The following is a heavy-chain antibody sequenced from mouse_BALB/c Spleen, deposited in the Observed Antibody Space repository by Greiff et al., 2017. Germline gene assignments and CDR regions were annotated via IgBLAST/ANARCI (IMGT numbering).Heavy chain of an antibody. V-gene: IGHV5-6-5*01. J-gene: IGHJ4*01. Sequence: EVKVVESGGGLVKPGGSLKLSCAASGFTFSSYAMSWVRQSPEKRLEWVASISSGGSTYYPDSVKGRFTISRDNARNILYLQMSSLRSEDTAMYYCARARPMDYWGQGTSVTVSS. CDR1: GFTFSSYA. CDR3: ARARPMDY. CDR2: ISSGGST. D-gene: IGHD2-12*01.